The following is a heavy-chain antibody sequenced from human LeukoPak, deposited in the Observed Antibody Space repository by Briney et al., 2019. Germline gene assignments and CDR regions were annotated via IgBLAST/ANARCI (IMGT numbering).Heavy chain of an antibody. V-gene: IGHV3-74*01. CDR1: GFTFTTYW. J-gene: IGHJ5*02. Sequence: GGSLRLSCATSGFTFTTYWMHWVRQAPGKGLVWVSRVNSDGTSTTYADSVKGRFTISRDNAKNTLYLQMNSLRADGTAVYYCTGSRTSNWFDPWGQGTLVTVSS. D-gene: IGHD2-15*01. CDR3: TGSRTSNWFDP. CDR2: VNSDGTST.